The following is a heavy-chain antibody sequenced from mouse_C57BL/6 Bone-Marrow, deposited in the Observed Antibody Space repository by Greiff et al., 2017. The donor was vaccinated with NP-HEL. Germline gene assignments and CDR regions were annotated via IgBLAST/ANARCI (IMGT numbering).Heavy chain of an antibody. CDR2: IDPETGGT. CDR3: TRKGNGGDY. CDR1: GYTFTDYE. Sequence: VKLMESGAELVRPGASVTLSCKASGYTFTDYEMHWVKQTPVHGLEWIGAIDPETGGTAYNQKFKGKAILTADKSSSTAYMELRSLTSEDSAVYYCTRKGNGGDYWGQGTTLTVSS. V-gene: IGHV1-15*01. J-gene: IGHJ2*01.